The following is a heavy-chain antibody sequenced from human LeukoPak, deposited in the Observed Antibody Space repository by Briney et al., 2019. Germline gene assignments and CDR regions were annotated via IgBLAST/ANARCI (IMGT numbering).Heavy chain of an antibody. D-gene: IGHD3-22*01. Sequence: SGTLSLTCTVSGGSISSGSYYWSWIQQPAGKGLEWIGRIYTSGSTNYNPSLKSRITISVDTSKNQFSLKLSSVTAADTAVYYCARGTYYYDSSGFYYVWFDPWGQGTLVTVSS. V-gene: IGHV4-61*02. CDR2: IYTSGST. CDR1: GGSISSGSYY. CDR3: ARGTYYYDSSGFYYVWFDP. J-gene: IGHJ5*02.